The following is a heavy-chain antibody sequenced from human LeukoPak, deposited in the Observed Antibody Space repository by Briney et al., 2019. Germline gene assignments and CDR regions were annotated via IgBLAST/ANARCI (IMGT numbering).Heavy chain of an antibody. Sequence: ASVKVTCKASGYTFTGYYMHWVRQAPGQGLEWMGWISAYNSAYNGNTHYAQKLQGRVTMTTDTSTNTGYMELRSLRSDDTAVYYCAREYGSGSYTGIDYWGQGTLVTVSS. J-gene: IGHJ4*02. V-gene: IGHV1-18*04. CDR3: AREYGSGSYTGIDY. D-gene: IGHD3-10*01. CDR1: GYTFTGYY. CDR2: ISAYNSAYNGNT.